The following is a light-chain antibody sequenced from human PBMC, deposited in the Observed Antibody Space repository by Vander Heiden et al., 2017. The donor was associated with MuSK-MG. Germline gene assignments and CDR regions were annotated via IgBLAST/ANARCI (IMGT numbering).Light chain of an antibody. CDR2: ATS. J-gene: IGKJ1*01. Sequence: EPVMTQSPDTLSVSPGDTATLSCRASQSVGSNLAWYQQTPGQAPRLLIYATSNRANGIPDRFSGSGSGTEFTLTSSSRQSEDFAVYFWQQDYVLHTFGRGTKVEIK. CDR3: QQDYVLHT. V-gene: IGKV3-15*01. CDR1: QSVGSN.